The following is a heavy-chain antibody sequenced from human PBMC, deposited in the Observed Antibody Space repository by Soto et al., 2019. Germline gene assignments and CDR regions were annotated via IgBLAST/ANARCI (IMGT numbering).Heavy chain of an antibody. CDR1: GFTFSSYS. CDR2: ISSSSSYI. D-gene: IGHD2-15*01. Sequence: LRLSCAASGFTFSSYSMNWVRQAPGKGLEWVSSISSSSSYIYYADSVKGRFTISRDNAKNSLYLQMNSLRAEDTAVYYCASVGYCSGGSCYSAIDYWGQGTLVTVS. CDR3: ASVGYCSGGSCYSAIDY. V-gene: IGHV3-21*01. J-gene: IGHJ4*02.